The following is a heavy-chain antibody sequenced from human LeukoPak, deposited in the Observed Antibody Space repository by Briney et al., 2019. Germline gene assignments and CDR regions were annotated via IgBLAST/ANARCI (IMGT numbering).Heavy chain of an antibody. J-gene: IGHJ4*02. CDR2: VFPCGNT. CDR1: GGFFTSFH. D-gene: IGHD6-6*01. CDR3: ARHVPHSSKFDS. Sequence: SETLPLTCTVCGGFFTSFHWTRLRQPAGKGLAGIGDVFPCGNTRYNPSLKSRITFSVETSMHQFYLMRNSVTAADAALYYCARHVPHSSKFDSWGLGTLVTVSS. V-gene: IGHV4-4*09.